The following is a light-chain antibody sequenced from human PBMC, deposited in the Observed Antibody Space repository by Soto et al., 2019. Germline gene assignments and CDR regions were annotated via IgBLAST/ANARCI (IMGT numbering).Light chain of an antibody. CDR2: DAS. J-gene: IGKJ5*01. CDR1: QSVSSY. CDR3: QQHGISHIT. Sequence: EIVLTQSPATLSLSPAERATLSGMASQSVSSYLAWYQQKPGQAPRLLIYDASSRATGIPARFSGSGSGTDFTLTISSLEAEDFAVYYCQQHGISHITCGQGTRLEIK. V-gene: IGKV3-11*01.